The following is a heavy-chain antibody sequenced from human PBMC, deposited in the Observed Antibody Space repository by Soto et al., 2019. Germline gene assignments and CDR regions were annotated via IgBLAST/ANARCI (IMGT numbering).Heavy chain of an antibody. CDR1: GYSFTSYG. J-gene: IGHJ5*02. D-gene: IGHD6-13*01. Sequence: ASVKVSCKASGYSFTSYGIHWVRQAPGQRLEWMGWISAANGDTMYSPTFRGRVTITRDTSASTAYMELSSLRFEDTAVYYCVRRHVSATGIDWFHAWGQGTLVSVS. V-gene: IGHV1-3*01. CDR2: ISAANGDT. CDR3: VRRHVSATGIDWFHA.